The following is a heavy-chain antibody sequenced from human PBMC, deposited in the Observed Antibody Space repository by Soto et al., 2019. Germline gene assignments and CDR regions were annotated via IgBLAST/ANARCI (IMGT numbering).Heavy chain of an antibody. D-gene: IGHD1-26*01. J-gene: IGHJ4*02. CDR2: ISWDGGST. CDR1: GYTFADYT. Sequence: GGSLRLSCSASGYTFADYTMHGVRQAPGKGLEWVSLISWDGGSTYYADSVKGRFTISRDNSKNSLYLQMNSLRTEDTALYYCAKGPYRSGSYSYYFDYWGQGTLVTVSS. V-gene: IGHV3-43*01. CDR3: AKGPYRSGSYSYYFDY.